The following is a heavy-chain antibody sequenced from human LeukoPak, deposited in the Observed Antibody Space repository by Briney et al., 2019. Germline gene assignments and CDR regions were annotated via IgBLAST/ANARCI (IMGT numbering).Heavy chain of an antibody. CDR1: GASISSYY. CDR3: ARVGHIVAAGTYDW. D-gene: IGHD6-13*01. J-gene: IGHJ4*02. Sequence: SETLSLTCTVSGASISSYYWSWIRQPPGKGLEWIGYISYSGSPNYNPSLKSRVTISAHTSKNQFSLNLSSVTAADTAVYYCARVGHIVAAGTYDWWGQGTLVTVSS. CDR2: ISYSGSP. V-gene: IGHV4-59*08.